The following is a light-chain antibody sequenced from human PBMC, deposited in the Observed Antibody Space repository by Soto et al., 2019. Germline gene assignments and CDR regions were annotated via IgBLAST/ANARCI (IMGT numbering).Light chain of an antibody. J-gene: IGKJ4*01. Sequence: EILMTQSPAPLSVFPGETATLSCRASQNVGNNFAWYQQRPGQPPRLLIYAASTRATGVPARFSGSGSGTLFTLTVSSLQSEDFAIYYCQEYNNWHPITFGGGTKVEIK. V-gene: IGKV3-15*01. CDR3: QEYNNWHPIT. CDR2: AAS. CDR1: QNVGNN.